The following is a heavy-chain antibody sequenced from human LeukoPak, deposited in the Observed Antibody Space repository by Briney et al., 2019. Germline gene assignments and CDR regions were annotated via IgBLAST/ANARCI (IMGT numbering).Heavy chain of an antibody. Sequence: GGSLRLSCAASGFTFSSYSMNWVRQAPGKGLEWVSSISSSSGSTIYYADSVKGRFTISRDNAKNSLYLQMNSLRAEDTAVYYCARYGRGVATTQGFDYWGQGTLVTVSS. CDR2: ISSSSGSTI. CDR3: ARYGRGVATTQGFDY. D-gene: IGHD5-12*01. V-gene: IGHV3-21*04. J-gene: IGHJ4*02. CDR1: GFTFSSYS.